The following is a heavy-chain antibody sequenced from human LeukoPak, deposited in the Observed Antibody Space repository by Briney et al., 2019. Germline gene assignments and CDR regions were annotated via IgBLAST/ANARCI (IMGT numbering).Heavy chain of an antibody. CDR1: GVSISSGDYY. CDR2: IYYSGST. CDR3: ARDRGLLWFGEGRYFDY. D-gene: IGHD3-10*01. V-gene: IGHV4-31*03. Sequence: SQTLSLTCTVSGVSISSGDYYWSWIRQPPGKGLEWIGYIYYSGSTYYNPSLKSRVTISVDTSKNQFSLKLSSVTAADTAVYYCARDRGLLWFGEGRYFDYWGQGTLVTVSS. J-gene: IGHJ4*02.